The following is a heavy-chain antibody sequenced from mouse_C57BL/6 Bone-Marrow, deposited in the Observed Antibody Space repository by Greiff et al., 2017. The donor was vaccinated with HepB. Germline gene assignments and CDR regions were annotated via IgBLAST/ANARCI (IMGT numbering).Heavy chain of an antibody. D-gene: IGHD1-1*01. V-gene: IGHV1-12*01. CDR3: AAYYYGSSYWDAMDY. CDR2: IYPGNGDT. J-gene: IGHJ4*01. Sequence: QVQLQQSGAELVRPGASVKMSCKASGYTFTSYNMHWVKQTPRQGLEWIGAIYPGNGDTSYNQKFKGKATLTVDKSSSTAYMQLSSLTSEDSAVYFCAAYYYGSSYWDAMDYWGQGTSVTVSS. CDR1: GYTFTSYN.